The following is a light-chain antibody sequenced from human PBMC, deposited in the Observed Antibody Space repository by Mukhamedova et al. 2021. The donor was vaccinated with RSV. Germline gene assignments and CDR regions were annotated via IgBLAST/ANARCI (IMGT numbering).Light chain of an antibody. J-gene: IGKJ5*01. V-gene: IGKV3-20*01. CDR1: QSVSSSY. CDR3: QQYGSSFIT. CDR2: GAS. Sequence: EYMGTLSCRASQSVSSSYLAWYQQKPGQAPRLLIYGASSRATGIPDRFSGSGSGTDFTLTISRLEPEDFAVYYCQQYGSSFITFGQGTRLE.